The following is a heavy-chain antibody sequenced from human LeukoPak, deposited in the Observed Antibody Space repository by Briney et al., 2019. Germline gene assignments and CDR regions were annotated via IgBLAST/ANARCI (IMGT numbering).Heavy chain of an antibody. V-gene: IGHV3-48*02. J-gene: IGHJ4*02. CDR3: AADSDWAFHY. D-gene: IGHD2-21*02. Sequence: GGSLRLPCAASGFPFRDYVMSWVCQAPGKGLEWVSYINHNAELIYYADSVKGRFTISRDNGKNSLYLQMNSLRDEDTAVYYCAADSDWAFHYWGQGTRVTVSS. CDR1: GFPFRDYV. CDR2: INHNAELI.